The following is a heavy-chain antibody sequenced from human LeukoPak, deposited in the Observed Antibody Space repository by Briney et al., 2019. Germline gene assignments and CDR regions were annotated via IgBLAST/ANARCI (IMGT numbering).Heavy chain of an antibody. CDR2: ISGSGGAI. J-gene: IGHJ4*02. CDR1: GFTFTTYE. V-gene: IGHV3-48*03. D-gene: IGHD2-2*01. CDR3: ARRYCSSTSCTLDY. Sequence: GGSLRLSCATSGFTFTTYEMNWVRQAAGKGLEWVSHISGSGGAIYYADSVKGRFTISRDNAKNSLYLQMSSLRVEDTAVYYCARRYCSSTSCTLDYWGQGTLVTVSS.